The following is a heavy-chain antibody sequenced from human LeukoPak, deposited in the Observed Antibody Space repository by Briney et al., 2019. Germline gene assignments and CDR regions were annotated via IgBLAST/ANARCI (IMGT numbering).Heavy chain of an antibody. CDR1: GGSISSYY. V-gene: IGHV4-59*08. D-gene: IGHD3-10*01. CDR2: IYYSGSI. CDR3: ARHGGLVRGAYDAFDI. Sequence: SETLSLTCTVSGGSISSYYWSWIRQPPGKGLEWIGYIYYSGSINYNPSLKSRITISVDTSKNQFSLKLSSVTAADTAVYYCARHGGLVRGAYDAFDIWGQGTMVTVSS. J-gene: IGHJ3*02.